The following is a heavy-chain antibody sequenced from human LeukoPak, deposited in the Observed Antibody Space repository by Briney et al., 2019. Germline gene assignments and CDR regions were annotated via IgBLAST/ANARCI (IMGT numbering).Heavy chain of an antibody. CDR3: TRRSSDDSSGYYVH. CDR2: IRNEADSYAT. Sequence: GGSLKLSCAASGFTFSGSAMHWVRQASGKGLEWVGRIRNEADSYATAYSGSVKGRFTISRDDSKNTAYLQMNSLKTEDTAVYYCTRRSSDDSSGYYVHWGQGTLVTVSS. CDR1: GFTFSGSA. J-gene: IGHJ4*02. V-gene: IGHV3-73*01. D-gene: IGHD3-22*01.